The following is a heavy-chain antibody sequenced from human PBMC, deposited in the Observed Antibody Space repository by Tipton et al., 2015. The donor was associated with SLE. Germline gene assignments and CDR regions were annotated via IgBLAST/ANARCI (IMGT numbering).Heavy chain of an antibody. Sequence: TLSLTCAVYGGSFSGKYWSWSRQPPGKGREWMGEINHSGSTNYNPSLKSRVTISVHTSKNQFSLKLSSVTAADTAVYYCARGLVPLGDYWGQGTLVTVSS. CDR3: ARGLVPLGDY. CDR2: INHSGST. CDR1: GGSFSGKY. J-gene: IGHJ4*02. V-gene: IGHV4-34*01. D-gene: IGHD7-27*01.